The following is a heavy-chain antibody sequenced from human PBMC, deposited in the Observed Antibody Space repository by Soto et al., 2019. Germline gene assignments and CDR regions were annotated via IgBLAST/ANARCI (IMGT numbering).Heavy chain of an antibody. V-gene: IGHV4-30-2*01. Sequence: QLQLQESGSGLVKPSQTLSLTCAVSGGSISNGGYSWSWIRQPPGKGLEWIGYIYYSGSTYYNPSLKSRVTISVDRSKNQFSLKLSSVTAADTAVYYCARARVHPSLSFDYWGQGTLVTVSS. CDR1: GGSISNGGYS. CDR2: IYYSGST. D-gene: IGHD3-10*01. J-gene: IGHJ4*02. CDR3: ARARVHPSLSFDY.